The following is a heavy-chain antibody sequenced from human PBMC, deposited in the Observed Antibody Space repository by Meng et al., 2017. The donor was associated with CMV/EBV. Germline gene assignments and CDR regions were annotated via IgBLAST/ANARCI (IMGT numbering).Heavy chain of an antibody. J-gene: IGHJ4*02. CDR3: AHSQRGYSGPVDFDY. D-gene: IGHD5-12*01. CDR2: IYWDDDK. V-gene: IGHV2-5*02. CDR1: GFYPSTRRVV. Sequence: WKGTVPTRRTPPLTATSTCTFSGFYPSTRRVVVGCILQPPGTALEGLALIYWDDDKRYSPSLKSRLTITKDTSKNQVVLTMTNMDPVDTATYYCAHSQRGYSGPVDFDYWGQGTLVTVSS.